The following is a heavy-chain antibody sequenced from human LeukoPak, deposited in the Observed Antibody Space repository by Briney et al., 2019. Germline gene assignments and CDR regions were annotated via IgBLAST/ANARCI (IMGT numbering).Heavy chain of an antibody. D-gene: IGHD4-17*01. CDR3: ASVSTVTKLFDY. CDR1: GYTFTGYY. CDR2: INPNSGGT. V-gene: IGHV1-2*02. Sequence: ASVKVSCKASGYTFTGYYMHWVRQAPGQGLEWMGWINPNSGGTNYAQKFQGRVTMTRDTSISTAYMELNRLRSDDTAVYYCASVSTVTKLFDYWGQGTLVTVSS. J-gene: IGHJ4*02.